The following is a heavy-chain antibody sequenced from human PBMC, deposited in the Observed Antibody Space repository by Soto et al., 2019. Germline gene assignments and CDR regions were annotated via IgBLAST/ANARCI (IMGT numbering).Heavy chain of an antibody. J-gene: IGHJ6*02. Sequence: SGPTLVNPTQTLTLTCTFSGFSLSTSGMCVSWIRQPPGKALEWLALIDWDDDKYYSTSLKTRLTISKDTSKNQVVLTMTNMDPVDTATYYCARIPLLIQLWKSGYYYYGMDVWGQGNTVTVSS. V-gene: IGHV2-70*01. D-gene: IGHD5-18*01. CDR2: IDWDDDK. CDR1: GFSLSTSGMC. CDR3: ARIPLLIQLWKSGYYYYGMDV.